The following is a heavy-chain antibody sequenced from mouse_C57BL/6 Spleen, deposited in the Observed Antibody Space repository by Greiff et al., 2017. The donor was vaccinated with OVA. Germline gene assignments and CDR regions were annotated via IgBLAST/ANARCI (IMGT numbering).Heavy chain of an antibody. Sequence: VQLQQSGPELVKPGASVKMSCKASGYTFTDYNMHWVKQSHGKSLEWIGYINPNNGGTSYNQKFKGKATLTVNKSSSTAYMELRSLTSEDSAVYYCARQNVPQYYGSRYWYFDVWGTGTTVTVSS. D-gene: IGHD1-1*01. CDR3: ARQNVPQYYGSRYWYFDV. CDR2: INPNNGGT. CDR1: GYTFTDYN. J-gene: IGHJ1*03. V-gene: IGHV1-22*01.